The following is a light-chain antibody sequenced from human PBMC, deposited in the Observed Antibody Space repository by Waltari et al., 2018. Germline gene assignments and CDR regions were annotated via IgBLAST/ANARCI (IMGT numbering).Light chain of an antibody. CDR2: GSS. V-gene: IGKV3-20*01. CDR3: QQYGRSWNT. J-gene: IGKJ2*01. Sequence: EIVLTQSPGTLSLSPGERATLSCRASQSVSSNYLAWYQQRPGQAPRLLIHGSSSRATGIPDRFSGSGSGTDFNLTISRLEPEDFAVYYCQQYGRSWNTFGQGTKLEIK. CDR1: QSVSSNY.